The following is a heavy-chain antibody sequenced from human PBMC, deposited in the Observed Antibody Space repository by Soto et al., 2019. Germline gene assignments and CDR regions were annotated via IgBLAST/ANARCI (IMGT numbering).Heavy chain of an antibody. D-gene: IGHD5-18*01. V-gene: IGHV3-23*01. CDR2: ISGSGGST. J-gene: IGHJ6*02. CDR1: GFTFSSYA. CDR3: AKSRIQLWLRTSYYCYGMDV. Sequence: PGGSLRLSCAASGFTFSSYAMSWVRQAPGKGLEWVSAISGSGGSTYYADSVKGRFTISRDNSKNTLYLQMNSLRAEDTAVYYCAKSRIQLWLRTSYYCYGMDVWGQGTTVTVSS.